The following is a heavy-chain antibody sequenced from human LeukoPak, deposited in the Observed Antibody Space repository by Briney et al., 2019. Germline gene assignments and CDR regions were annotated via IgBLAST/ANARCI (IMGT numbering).Heavy chain of an antibody. CDR1: GFTFSSCW. Sequence: GGSLRLSCAASGFTFSSCWMPWVRQVPGKGLVWVARVNSDGGTTSYADSVRGRFTISRDNAKNTLYLQMNSLRVEDTAVYYCARAGDGFDYWGQGTLVTVSS. CDR3: ARAGDGFDY. V-gene: IGHV3-74*01. J-gene: IGHJ4*02. CDR2: VNSDGGTT. D-gene: IGHD7-27*01.